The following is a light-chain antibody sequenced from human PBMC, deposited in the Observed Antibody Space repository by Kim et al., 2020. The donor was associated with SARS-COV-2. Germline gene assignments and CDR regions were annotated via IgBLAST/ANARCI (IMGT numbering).Light chain of an antibody. CDR3: VAWDDSLSAVL. V-gene: IGLV1-47*01. CDR1: SSNIGSNY. Sequence: GQRFTISCSGSSSNIGSNYVYWYQQLPGTAPKLLIYRNNQRPSGVPDRFSGSKSGTSGSLAISGIRSEDEADYYCVAWDDSLSAVLFGGGTQLTVL. CDR2: RNN. J-gene: IGLJ2*01.